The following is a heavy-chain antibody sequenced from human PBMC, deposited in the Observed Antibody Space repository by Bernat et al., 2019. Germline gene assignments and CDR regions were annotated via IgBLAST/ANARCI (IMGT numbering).Heavy chain of an antibody. J-gene: IGHJ4*02. CDR3: AGGRRDYGDYWYYFDY. CDR2: ICYSGST. Sequence: QVQLQESGPGLVKPSETLSLTCTVSGGSVSSGSYYWRWIRQPPGKGLEWIGYICYSGSTDYNPPPKSRGTISVDTSKSQCSLKQRSVTAADTAVEYYAGGRRDYGDYWYYFDYWGQGTLVTVSS. V-gene: IGHV4-61*01. CDR1: GGSVSSGSYY. D-gene: IGHD4-17*01.